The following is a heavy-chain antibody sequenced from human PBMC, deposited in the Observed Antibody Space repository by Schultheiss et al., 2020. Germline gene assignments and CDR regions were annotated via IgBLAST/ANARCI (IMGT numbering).Heavy chain of an antibody. CDR2: ISAYIGNT. CDR3: AKVVHSGSYDDYYYGMDV. Sequence: ASVKVSCKASGYTFTAYGISWVRQAPGQGLEWMGWISAYIGNTNYAQKLQGRVTMTTDTSTSTAYMELRSLRSDDTAVYYCAKVVHSGSYDDYYYGMDVWGQGTTVTVSS. D-gene: IGHD1-26*01. J-gene: IGHJ6*02. V-gene: IGHV1-18*01. CDR1: GYTFTAYG.